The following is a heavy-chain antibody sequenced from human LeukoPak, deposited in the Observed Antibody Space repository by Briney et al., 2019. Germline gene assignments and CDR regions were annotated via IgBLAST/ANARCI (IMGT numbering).Heavy chain of an antibody. CDR1: GGSISSGSYY. Sequence: SETLSLTCTVSGGSISSGSYYWSWIRQPAGKGLEWIGRIYTSGSTNYNPSLKSRVTISVDTSKNQFSLKLSSVTAADTAVYYCARDRGEFDYWGRGTLVTVSS. CDR3: ARDRGEFDY. V-gene: IGHV4-61*02. J-gene: IGHJ4*02. D-gene: IGHD3-10*01. CDR2: IYTSGST.